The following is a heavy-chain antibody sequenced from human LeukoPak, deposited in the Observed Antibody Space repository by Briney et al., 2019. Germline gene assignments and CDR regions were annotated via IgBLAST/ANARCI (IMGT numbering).Heavy chain of an antibody. V-gene: IGHV3-23*01. CDR2: ISGSGGST. D-gene: IGHD3-16*01. J-gene: IGHJ4*02. Sequence: GGSLRLSCAASGFTFSTYAMSWVRQAPGKGQEWVSAISGSGGSTYYADSVKGRFTISRDNSKNTLYLQMNSLRAEDTAVYYCAKDYSYDSTLPPYSDYWGQGTLVTVSS. CDR1: GFTFSTYA. CDR3: AKDYSYDSTLPPYSDY.